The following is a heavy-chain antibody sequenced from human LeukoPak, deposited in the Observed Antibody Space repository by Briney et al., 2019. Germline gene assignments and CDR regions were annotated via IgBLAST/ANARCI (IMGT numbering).Heavy chain of an antibody. CDR1: GGSFSGYY. Sequence: SETLPLTCAVYGGSFSGYYWSWIRQPPGKGLEWIGEINHSGSTNYNPSLKSRVTISVDTSKNQFSLKLSSVTAADTAVYYCASSVDYYYGMDVWGQGTTVTVSS. J-gene: IGHJ6*02. V-gene: IGHV4-34*01. CDR3: ASSVDYYYGMDV. CDR2: INHSGST.